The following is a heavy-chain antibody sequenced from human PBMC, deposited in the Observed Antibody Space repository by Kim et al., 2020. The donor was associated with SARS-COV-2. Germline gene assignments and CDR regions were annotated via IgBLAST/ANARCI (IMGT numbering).Heavy chain of an antibody. Sequence: APVKGRFTISRDDSKNTLYLQMNSLKTEDTAVYYCTTSGVAAAGRGAFDYWGQGTLVTVSS. CDR3: TTSGVAAAGRGAFDY. V-gene: IGHV3-15*01. D-gene: IGHD6-13*01. J-gene: IGHJ4*02.